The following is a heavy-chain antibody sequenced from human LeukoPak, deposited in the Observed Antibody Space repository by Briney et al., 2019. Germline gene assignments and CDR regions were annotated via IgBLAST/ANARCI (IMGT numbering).Heavy chain of an antibody. Sequence: GGSLRLSCAASGFTFNTYRMSWVRQVPGKGLEWVANIKHDGSEENYVDSVKGRFTISRDNAKGSLSLQMNSLRGEDTAVYYCARDLYYYDSSGYYRGLDYWGQGTLVTVSS. CDR2: IKHDGSEE. D-gene: IGHD3-22*01. V-gene: IGHV3-7*01. CDR1: GFTFNTYR. CDR3: ARDLYYYDSSGYYRGLDY. J-gene: IGHJ4*02.